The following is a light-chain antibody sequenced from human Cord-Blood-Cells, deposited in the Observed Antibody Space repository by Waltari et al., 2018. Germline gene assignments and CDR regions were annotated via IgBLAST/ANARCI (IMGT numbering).Light chain of an antibody. V-gene: IGKV3-11*01. CDR3: QQRSNWPLT. J-gene: IGKJ4*01. Sequence: EIVLTQSPANLSLSPWERATLSCRASQSVSSYLAWYQQKPGQAPRLLIYDASNRATGIPARFSGSGSGTDFTLTISSLEPEDFAVYYCQQRSNWPLTFGGGTKVEIK. CDR1: QSVSSY. CDR2: DAS.